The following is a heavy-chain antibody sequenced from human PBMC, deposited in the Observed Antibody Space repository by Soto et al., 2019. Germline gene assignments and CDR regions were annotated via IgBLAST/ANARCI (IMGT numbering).Heavy chain of an antibody. Sequence: GGSLRLSCAASGFTFSSYWMSWVRQAPGKGLEWVANIKQDGSEKYYVDSVKGRFTISRDNAKNSLYLQMNSLRAEDTAVYYCARLNSGYYYVFDYWGQGTLVTVSS. CDR1: GFTFSSYW. D-gene: IGHD3-22*01. CDR2: IKQDGSEK. J-gene: IGHJ4*02. CDR3: ARLNSGYYYVFDY. V-gene: IGHV3-7*05.